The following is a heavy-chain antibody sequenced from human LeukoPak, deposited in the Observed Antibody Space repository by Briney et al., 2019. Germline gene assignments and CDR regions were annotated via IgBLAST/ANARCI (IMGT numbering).Heavy chain of an antibody. D-gene: IGHD6-13*01. CDR1: GGSLSSYY. CDR3: ARSIAAATVGLYGMDV. J-gene: IGHJ6*04. Sequence: SETLSLTCTVSGGSLSSYYWSWIRQPPGKGLEWIGYIYYSGSTNYNPSLKSRVTISVDTSKSQFSLKLSSVTAADTGVYYYARSIAAATVGLYGMDVWGKGTTVTVSS. CDR2: IYYSGST. V-gene: IGHV4-59*01.